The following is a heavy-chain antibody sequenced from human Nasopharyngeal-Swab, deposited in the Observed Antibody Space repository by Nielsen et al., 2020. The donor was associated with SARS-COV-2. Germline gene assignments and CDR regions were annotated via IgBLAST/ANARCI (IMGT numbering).Heavy chain of an antibody. V-gene: IGHV3-74*01. J-gene: IGHJ4*02. CDR2: INTDGTTT. D-gene: IGHD2-15*01. Sequence: GESLKISCEASGFTFSSYWMHGDRQPPGKGLQWVSRINTDGTTTNYADSVRGRFTISRDNAKNTLYLQMNSLRAEDTAVYYCARDVGGRDNYWGQGALVTVSS. CDR1: GFTFSSYW. CDR3: ARDVGGRDNY.